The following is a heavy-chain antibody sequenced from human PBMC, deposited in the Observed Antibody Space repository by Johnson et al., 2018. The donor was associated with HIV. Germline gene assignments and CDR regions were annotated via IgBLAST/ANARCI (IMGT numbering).Heavy chain of an antibody. CDR3: ARGHCSGAVWLDDGVDI. V-gene: IGHV3-66*01. Sequence: EVHLVESGGGLVQPGESLRLSCAASGVTVSSNYMSWVRQAPGKGLEWVSVLSSGGTTWFADSVTGRFTISRDNSKNMLYLQMDGLRPDDTAIYYCARGHCSGAVWLDDGVDIWGQGTVAIVSS. J-gene: IGHJ3*02. CDR1: GVTVSSNY. CDR2: LSSGGTT. D-gene: IGHD2-15*01.